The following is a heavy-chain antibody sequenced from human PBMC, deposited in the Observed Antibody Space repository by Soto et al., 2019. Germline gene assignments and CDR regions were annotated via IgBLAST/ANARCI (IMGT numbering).Heavy chain of an antibody. CDR1: GASISDRNW. Sequence: QVQLQESGPGLVKPSGTLSLTCAVSGASISDRNWWSWVRQTPGKGLEWMGEIYHSASPNYNPSLNNRVTISMDRTMNQISLQLSSVTAADSAVYYCARHIGVPGTRGFDHWGQGALVTVSS. J-gene: IGHJ4*02. CDR2: IYHSASP. V-gene: IGHV4-4*02. CDR3: ARHIGVPGTRGFDH. D-gene: IGHD6-19*01.